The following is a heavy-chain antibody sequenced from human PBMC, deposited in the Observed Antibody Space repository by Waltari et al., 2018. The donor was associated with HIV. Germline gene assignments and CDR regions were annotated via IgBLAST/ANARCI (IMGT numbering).Heavy chain of an antibody. D-gene: IGHD5-12*01. J-gene: IGHJ6*02. Sequence: QVQLQESGPGLVKPSQTLSLTCTVSGGSISSGSSYWRWIRQPAGKGLEWIGRIYTSGNTDDNPSLKSRGTISVDTSKNQFSRKLTSVTAADTAVYYCARARVRSGYGRYYYYGMDVWGQGTTVTVSS. CDR3: ARARVRSGYGRYYYYGMDV. CDR1: GGSISSGSSY. V-gene: IGHV4-61*02. CDR2: IYTSGNT.